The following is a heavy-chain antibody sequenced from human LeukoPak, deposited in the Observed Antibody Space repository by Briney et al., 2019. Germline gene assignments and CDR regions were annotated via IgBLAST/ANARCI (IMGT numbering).Heavy chain of an antibody. CDR3: ARELTTGNGYA. CDR2: IIPIFDTA. Sequence: ASVKVSCKVSGGTFISYAISWVRQAPGQGLKWMGGIIPIFDTANYAQKFQDRVKITADESSSTAYMELIGLRSEDTAVYYCARELTTGNGYAWGQGTLVTVSS. J-gene: IGHJ4*02. D-gene: IGHD5-12*01. CDR1: GGTFISYA. V-gene: IGHV1-69*13.